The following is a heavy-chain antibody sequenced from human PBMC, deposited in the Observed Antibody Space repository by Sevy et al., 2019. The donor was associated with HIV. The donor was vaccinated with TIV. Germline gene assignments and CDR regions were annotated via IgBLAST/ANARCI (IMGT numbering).Heavy chain of an antibody. CDR3: ATTMIRGLRYGNVLDV. V-gene: IGHV1-2*06. D-gene: IGHD3-10*01. J-gene: IGHJ6*02. CDR1: GYSITDYY. Sequence: ASVKVSCKASGYSITDYYMHWVRQAPGLGLEWMGRINPKSGDTNTTQKFQGRVTMTRETSINTAYMELTRLTFDDTAVYYCATTMIRGLRYGNVLDVWGQGTTVTVSS. CDR2: INPKSGDT.